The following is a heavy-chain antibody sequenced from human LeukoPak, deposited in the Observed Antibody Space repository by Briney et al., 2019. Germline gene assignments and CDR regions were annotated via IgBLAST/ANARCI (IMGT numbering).Heavy chain of an antibody. D-gene: IGHD2-15*01. CDR2: IVVGSGNT. Sequence: SVKVSCKASGFSFSSSAMQWVRQARGQRLEWIGWIVVGSGNTNYAQKFQERVTITRDMSTSTAYMELGSLRSEDTAVYFCAADRRVYCSGGTCYVNWFDPWGQGTLVTVSS. J-gene: IGHJ5*02. CDR1: GFSFSSSA. CDR3: AADRRVYCSGGTCYVNWFDP. V-gene: IGHV1-58*02.